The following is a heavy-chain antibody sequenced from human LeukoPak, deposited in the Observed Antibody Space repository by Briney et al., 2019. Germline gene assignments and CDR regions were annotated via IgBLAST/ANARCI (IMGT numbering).Heavy chain of an antibody. J-gene: IGHJ4*02. CDR1: GFTFSSYA. D-gene: IGHD3-22*01. Sequence: PGGSLRLSCAASGFTFSSYAMSWVRQAPGKGLEWVSAISGSGGSTYYADSVKGRFTISRDNSKNTLYLQMNSLRAEDTAVYYCAKRSGSYYDSSGYFMCYFDYWGQGTLVTVSS. V-gene: IGHV3-23*01. CDR3: AKRSGSYYDSSGYFMCYFDY. CDR2: ISGSGGST.